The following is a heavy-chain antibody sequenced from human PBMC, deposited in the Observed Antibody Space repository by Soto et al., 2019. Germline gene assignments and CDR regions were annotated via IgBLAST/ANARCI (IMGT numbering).Heavy chain of an antibody. J-gene: IGHJ4*02. CDR3: ATLHSYGVDY. V-gene: IGHV4-59*08. CDR1: GISISPYY. Sequence: QVQLQESGPRLVKPSETLSLTCSVAGISISPYYWSWVRQPPGKGLEGIGYVIYNGNSNYNPYLESGVTLALDKSKNQFSLELKSVTAADTAVYYCATLHSYGVDYWGQGTLVTVSS. D-gene: IGHD2-8*01. CDR2: VIYNGNS.